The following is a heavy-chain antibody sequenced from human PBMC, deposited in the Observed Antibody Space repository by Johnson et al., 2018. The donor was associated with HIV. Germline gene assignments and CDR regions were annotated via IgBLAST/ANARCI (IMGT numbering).Heavy chain of an antibody. V-gene: IGHV3-9*01. CDR2: ISWNSGSI. J-gene: IGHJ3*02. CDR1: GFTFDDYA. D-gene: IGHD2-15*01. CDR3: AKIARRCSGGSCYTTSDAFDI. Sequence: QLVESGGGLVQPGRSLRLSCAASGFTFDDYAMHWVRQAPGKGLEWVSGISWNSGSIGYADSVKGRFTISRDNSKSTLYLQMNSLSADDTAVYYCAKIARRCSGGSCYTTSDAFDIWGQGTMVTVSS.